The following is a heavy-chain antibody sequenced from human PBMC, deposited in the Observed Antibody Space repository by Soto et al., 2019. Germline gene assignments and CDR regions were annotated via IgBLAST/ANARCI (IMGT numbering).Heavy chain of an antibody. D-gene: IGHD3-16*01. CDR1: GGSVSSGSYY. CDR2: IYYSGST. CDR3: VSEESGENWFAP. J-gene: IGHJ5*02. V-gene: IGHV4-61*01. Sequence: SETLSLTCTVSGGSVSSGSYYWSWIRQPPGKGLEWIGYIYYSGSTNYNPSLQSRVTISVDTSKNQFSLKLSSVTAADTAVYYCVSEESGENWFAPWGQGTLVTVSS.